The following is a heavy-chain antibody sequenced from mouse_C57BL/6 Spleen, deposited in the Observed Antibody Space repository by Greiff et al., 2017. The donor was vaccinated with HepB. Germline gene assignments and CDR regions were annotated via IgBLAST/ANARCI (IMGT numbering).Heavy chain of an antibody. CDR1: GFTFSDYG. D-gene: IGHD1-1*01. CDR2: ISNLAYSI. V-gene: IGHV5-15*01. J-gene: IGHJ3*01. Sequence: DVKLVESGGGLVQPGGSLKLSCAASGFTFSDYGMAWVRQAPRKGPEWVAFISNLAYSIYYADTVTGRFTISRENAKNTLYLEMSSLRAEDTAMYYCARQALYGSFAYWGQGTLVTVSA. CDR3: ARQALYGSFAY.